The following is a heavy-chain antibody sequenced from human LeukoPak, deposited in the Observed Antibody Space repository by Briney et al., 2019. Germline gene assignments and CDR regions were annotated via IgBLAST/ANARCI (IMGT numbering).Heavy chain of an antibody. V-gene: IGHV3-30*03. Sequence: GRSLRLSCAASGFTFSSYGMHWVRQAPGKGLEWVAVISYDGSNKYYADSVKGRFTISRDNSKNTLYLQMNSLRAEDTAVYYCARIRITMIEDAFDIWGQGTMVTVSS. CDR1: GFTFSSYG. D-gene: IGHD3-22*01. CDR2: ISYDGSNK. J-gene: IGHJ3*02. CDR3: ARIRITMIEDAFDI.